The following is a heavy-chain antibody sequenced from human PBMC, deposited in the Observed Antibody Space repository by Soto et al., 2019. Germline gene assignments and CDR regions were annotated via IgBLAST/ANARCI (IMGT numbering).Heavy chain of an antibody. CDR3: AKDTVRPNWYLDL. J-gene: IGHJ2*01. CDR1: GFTFRSYA. CDR2: ISGSGIST. Sequence: DVQLLESGGGLVQPGGSLRLSCAASGFTFRSYAMSWVRQAPGKGREWVSGISGSGISTHYADSVKGGFTVSRDNSKLTLSLQMSRLRAQATAVCDSAKDTVRPNWYLDLWGRGPLFTVSS. D-gene: IGHD6-6*01. V-gene: IGHV3-23*01.